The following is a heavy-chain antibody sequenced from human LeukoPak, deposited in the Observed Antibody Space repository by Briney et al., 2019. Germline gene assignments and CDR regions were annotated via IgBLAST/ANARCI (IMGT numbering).Heavy chain of an antibody. CDR1: GFTFSTFA. V-gene: IGHV3-23*01. Sequence: PGGSLRLSCAASGFTFSTFAMIWVRQPPGKGLEWVSSIFPSGGEIHYADSVKGRFTISRDNSKSTLSLQMNSLRAEDTAIYYRATYRQVQVPFECWGQGTLVTVSS. CDR3: ATYRQVQVPFEC. D-gene: IGHD5-18*01. J-gene: IGHJ4*02. CDR2: IFPSGGEI.